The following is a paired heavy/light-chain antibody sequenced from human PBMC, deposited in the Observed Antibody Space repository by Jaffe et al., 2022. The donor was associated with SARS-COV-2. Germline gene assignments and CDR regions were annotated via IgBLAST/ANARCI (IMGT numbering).Heavy chain of an antibody. CDR1: GGSLSGYY. J-gene: IGHJ6*02. D-gene: IGHD2-2*01. Sequence: QVQLQQWGAGLLKPSETLSLTCAVYGGSLSGYYWNWIRQPPGRGLEWIGEISHSGSTNHNPSLKSRVAISVDTSKNQLSLKLTSVTAADTAVYYCARVRGKYQLYGMDVWGQGTTVTVSS. CDR3: ARVRGKYQLYGMDV. V-gene: IGHV4-34*01. CDR2: ISHSGST.
Light chain of an antibody. CDR3: QQSYIPPRT. CDR2: AAS. Sequence: DIQMTQSPSSLSASAGDRVTITCRASQDIGNYLNWYQQKPGKAPQLLIYAASSLQSGVPSRFSGSGFGTDFTLTIRSLRPEDFASYYCQQSYIPPRTFGQGTKVEIK. CDR1: QDIGNY. J-gene: IGKJ1*01. V-gene: IGKV1-39*01.